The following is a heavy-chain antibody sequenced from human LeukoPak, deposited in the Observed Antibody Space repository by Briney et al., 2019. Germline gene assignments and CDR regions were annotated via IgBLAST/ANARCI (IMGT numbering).Heavy chain of an antibody. D-gene: IGHD6-19*01. V-gene: IGHV4-31*03. J-gene: IGHJ4*02. Sequence: SETLSLTCTVSGGSISSGGYYWSWIRQHPGKGLEWIGYIYYSGSTYYNPSLKSRVTISVDTSKNQFSLKLSPVTAADTAVYYCAREIAVAGFYYFDYWGQGTLVTVSS. CDR3: AREIAVAGFYYFDY. CDR2: IYYSGST. CDR1: GGSISSGGYY.